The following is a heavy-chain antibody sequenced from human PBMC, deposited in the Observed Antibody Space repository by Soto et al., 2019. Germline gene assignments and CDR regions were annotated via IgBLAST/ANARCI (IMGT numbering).Heavy chain of an antibody. D-gene: IGHD6-13*01. CDR3: VRDRYSSSWTYYYYGMDV. J-gene: IGHJ6*02. CDR1: GGSFSGYY. Sequence: PSETLSLTCAVYGGSFSGYYWSWIRQPRGKGLEWIGEINHSGSTNYNPSLKSRVTISVDTSKNQFSLKLSSVTAADTAVYYCVRDRYSSSWTYYYYGMDVWGQGTTVTVSS. V-gene: IGHV4-34*01. CDR2: INHSGST.